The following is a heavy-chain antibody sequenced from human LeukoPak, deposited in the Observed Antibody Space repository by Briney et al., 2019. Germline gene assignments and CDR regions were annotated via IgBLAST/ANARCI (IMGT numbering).Heavy chain of an antibody. D-gene: IGHD3-22*01. CDR3: AREYYYDSSGYSDAFDI. CDR2: IYTSGST. V-gene: IGHV4-61*02. J-gene: IGHJ3*02. CDR1: GGSISSGSYY. Sequence: SETLSLTCTVSGGSISSGSYYWSWIRQPAGKGLEWIGRIYTSGSTNYNPSLKRRVTISVDTSKNQFSLKLSSVTAADTAVYYCAREYYYDSSGYSDAFDIWGQGTMVTVSS.